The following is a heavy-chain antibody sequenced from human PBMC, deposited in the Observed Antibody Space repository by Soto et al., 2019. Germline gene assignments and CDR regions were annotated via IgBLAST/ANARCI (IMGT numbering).Heavy chain of an antibody. V-gene: IGHV3-21*01. CDR1: GFTLRSYS. J-gene: IGHJ3*02. CDR3: ARSVSGYNDGFDI. Sequence: EVQLVEYGGGLVKPGGSLRLSCVASGFTLRSYSMNWVRQAPGKGLVWFSSISTSSTYIYYAESVKGRFTSSRDNAKNSLYLQMNGLGAEDAAVYYCARSVSGYNDGFDIWGQGKIGTVSS. CDR2: ISTSSTYI. D-gene: IGHD3-9*01.